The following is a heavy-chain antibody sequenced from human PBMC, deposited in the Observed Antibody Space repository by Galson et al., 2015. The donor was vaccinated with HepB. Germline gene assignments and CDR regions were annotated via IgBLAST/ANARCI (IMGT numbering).Heavy chain of an antibody. V-gene: IGHV3-53*01. Sequence: SLRLSCAASGFPVSGNYMTWVRQAPGKGLEWVSIMYNSGDTYYTDSVKGRFTISRDISKNTVYLQMSSLRAEGTALYYCARMYDTSGPMFYWGQGTLVTVSS. J-gene: IGHJ4*02. CDR2: MYNSGDT. CDR3: ARMYDTSGPMFY. CDR1: GFPVSGNY. D-gene: IGHD3-22*01.